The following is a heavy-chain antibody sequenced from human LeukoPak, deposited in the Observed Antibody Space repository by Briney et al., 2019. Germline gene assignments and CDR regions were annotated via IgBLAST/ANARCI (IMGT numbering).Heavy chain of an antibody. CDR2: IRYDGSNK. J-gene: IGHJ6*03. Sequence: GGSLRLSCAASGFTFSSYGMHWVRQAPGKGLEWVAFIRYDGSNKYYADSVKGRFTISRDNSKNTLYLQMNSLRAEDTAVYYCARVARGYDSSGYYSDYYYYMDVWGKGTTVTISS. CDR3: ARVARGYDSSGYYSDYYYYMDV. V-gene: IGHV3-30*02. CDR1: GFTFSSYG. D-gene: IGHD3-22*01.